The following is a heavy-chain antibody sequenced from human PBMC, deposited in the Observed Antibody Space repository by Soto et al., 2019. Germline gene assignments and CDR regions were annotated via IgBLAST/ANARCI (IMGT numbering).Heavy chain of an antibody. CDR3: XRVPXXXXXXHXYYXYMDV. CDR1: EMTFSLFS. V-gene: IGHV3-7*01. J-gene: IGHJ6*03. Sequence: DVRLVESGGGLVQTGKSLRLSCEVSEMTFSLFSMSWVRRVPGKRLEWVATIKDDGTEKSYVESVKGRFTISRDNXXXSXXLEMXDXXVDDSSVYYXXRVPXXXXXXHXYYXYMDVWGKGTTVTVSS. CDR2: IKDDGTEK.